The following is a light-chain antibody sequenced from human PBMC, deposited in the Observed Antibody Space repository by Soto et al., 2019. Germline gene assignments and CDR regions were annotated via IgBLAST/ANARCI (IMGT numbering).Light chain of an antibody. CDR3: QTWGTGIHVV. J-gene: IGLJ2*01. CDR2: LDSDGSH. V-gene: IGLV4-69*01. Sequence: QAVVTQSPSASASLGASVKLTCTLSSGHSSYAIAWHQQQPEKGPRYLMKLDSDGSHTKGDAIPDRFSGSSSGAERYLTISSLQSEDEADYYCQTWGTGIHVVFGGGTKPTVL. CDR1: SGHSSYA.